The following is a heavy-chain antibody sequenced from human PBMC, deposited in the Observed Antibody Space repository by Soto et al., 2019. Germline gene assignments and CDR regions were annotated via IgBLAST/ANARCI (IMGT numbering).Heavy chain of an antibody. CDR2: IYYSGST. CDR1: GCSISSGGYY. D-gene: IGHD3-22*01. V-gene: IGHV4-31*01. CDR3: ARVYSSGYYPGDFDY. J-gene: IGHJ4*02. Sequence: QVQLQESGPGLVKPSQTLSLTCTVSGCSISSGGYYWSWIRQHPGKGLEWIGYIYYSGSTYYNPSLNSPGTISVDTSKNQGSLKLSSVTAADTAVYYCARVYSSGYYPGDFDYWGRGTLVTVSS.